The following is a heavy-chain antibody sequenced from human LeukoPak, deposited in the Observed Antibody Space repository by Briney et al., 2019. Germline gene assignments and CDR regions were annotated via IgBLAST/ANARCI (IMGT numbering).Heavy chain of an antibody. CDR2: ISSSSSYI. D-gene: IGHD2-2*01. Sequence: PGGSLRLSCAASGFTFSSYSMNWVRQAPGKGLEWVSSISSSSSYIYYADSVKGRFTISRDNAKNSLYLQMNSLRAEDTAVYYCARDHIVVVPAALPEAFDIWGQGTMVTVSS. V-gene: IGHV3-21*01. J-gene: IGHJ3*02. CDR1: GFTFSSYS. CDR3: ARDHIVVVPAALPEAFDI.